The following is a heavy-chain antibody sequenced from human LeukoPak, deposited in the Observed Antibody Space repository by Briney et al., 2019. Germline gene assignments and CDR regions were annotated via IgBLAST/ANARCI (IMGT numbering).Heavy chain of an antibody. CDR1: GGSIISNY. CDR2: IYGSGIT. J-gene: IGHJ6*03. Sequence: TSETLSLTCTVSGGSIISNYWSWIRQSAGTGLEWIGRIYGSGITDYNPSLKSRVTMSLDTSRKQFSLRLTSVTAADTAVYYCARLKFYDSTGYSPGYYMDVWGKGTTVTVSS. V-gene: IGHV4-4*07. D-gene: IGHD3-22*01. CDR3: ARLKFYDSTGYSPGYYMDV.